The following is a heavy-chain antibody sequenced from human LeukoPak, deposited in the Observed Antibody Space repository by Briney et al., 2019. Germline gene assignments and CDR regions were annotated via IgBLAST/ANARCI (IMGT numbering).Heavy chain of an antibody. CDR3: ARSRPRDAFDI. CDR1: GGTFSSYA. CDR2: IIPIFGTA. J-gene: IGHJ3*02. Sequence: SVKVSCKASGGTFSSYAISWVRQAPGQGLEWMGGIIPIFGTANYAQKFQGRVTITTDDSTSTAYVELSSLRSEDTAVYYCARSRPRDAFDIWGQGTMVTVSS. V-gene: IGHV1-69*05.